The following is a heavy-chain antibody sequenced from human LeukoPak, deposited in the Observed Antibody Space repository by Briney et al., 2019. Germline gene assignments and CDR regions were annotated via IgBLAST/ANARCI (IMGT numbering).Heavy chain of an antibody. CDR2: INGGGVNT. CDR1: GFTFSSYA. D-gene: IGHD4-11*01. J-gene: IGHJ4*02. V-gene: IGHV3-23*01. CDR3: AKDLYSDYGPADY. Sequence: GGSLRLSCAASGFTFSSYAMSWVRQAPGKGLEWVPTINGGGVNTHYADSVGGRFTISRDNSKNTLFLQMNSLRDEDTAVYYCAKDLYSDYGPADYWGQGNLVTVSS.